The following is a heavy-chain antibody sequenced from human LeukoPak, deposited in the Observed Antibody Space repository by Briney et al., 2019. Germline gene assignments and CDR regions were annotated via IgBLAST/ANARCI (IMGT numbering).Heavy chain of an antibody. CDR3: ARVSLVGTPTRWGYFDY. D-gene: IGHD1-1*01. J-gene: IGHJ4*02. V-gene: IGHV3-48*01. Sequence: GGSLRHSCAASGFTFSNYNIIWVRQAPGKGLEWVSYISSSSSTIYYADSVEGRFTISRDNAKNSLYLQMNSLRAEDTAVYYCARVSLVGTPTRWGYFDYWGQGTLVTVSS. CDR1: GFTFSNYN. CDR2: ISSSSSTI.